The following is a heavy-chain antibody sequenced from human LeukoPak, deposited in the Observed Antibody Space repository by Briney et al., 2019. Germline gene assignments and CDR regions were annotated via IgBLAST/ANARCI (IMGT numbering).Heavy chain of an antibody. J-gene: IGHJ4*02. CDR1: GGSISSGSYY. CDR3: AREMATMYFDY. V-gene: IGHV4-39*07. D-gene: IGHD5-24*01. CDR2: IYHSGST. Sequence: KTSETLSLTCTVSGGSISSGSYYWSWIRQPPGKGLEWIGSIYHSGSTYYNPSLKSRVTISVDTSKNQFSLKLSSVTAADTAVYYCAREMATMYFDYWGQGTLVTVSS.